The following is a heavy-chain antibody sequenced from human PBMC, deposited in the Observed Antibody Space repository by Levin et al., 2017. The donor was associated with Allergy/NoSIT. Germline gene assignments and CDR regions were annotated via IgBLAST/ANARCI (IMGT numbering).Heavy chain of an antibody. CDR1: GDSISSSRYY. V-gene: IGHV4-39*01. D-gene: IGHD3-16*01. J-gene: IGHJ4*02. Sequence: SETLSLTCTVSGDSISSSRYYWGWIRQPPGKGLEWIASISYSGSTYYNPSLKSRVTISVDTSKNQFSLKLSSVTAADTAVYYCAIHKDNIRGPVLGGYFDYWGQGTLVTVSS. CDR3: AIHKDNIRGPVLGGYFDY. CDR2: ISYSGST.